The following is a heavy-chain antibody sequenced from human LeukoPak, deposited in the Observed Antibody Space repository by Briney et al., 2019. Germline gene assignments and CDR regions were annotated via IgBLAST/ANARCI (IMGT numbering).Heavy chain of an antibody. CDR3: ARDGTAAGLYFDL. Sequence: GGSLRLSCAVSGFTFSSYWMNWVRQAPGKGLEWVTSIRQDGGEKSYVDSVKGRFTISRDNTKNSLYLQINSLRAEDTAVYYCARDGTAAGLYFDLWGQGTLVTVSS. CDR1: GFTFSSYW. CDR2: IRQDGGEK. J-gene: IGHJ4*01. V-gene: IGHV3-7*01. D-gene: IGHD6-13*01.